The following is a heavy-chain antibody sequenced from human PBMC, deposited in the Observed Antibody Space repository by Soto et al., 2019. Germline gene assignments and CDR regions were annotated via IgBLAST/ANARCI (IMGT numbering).Heavy chain of an antibody. CDR3: AHRRGSPGGGDLDY. J-gene: IGHJ4*02. D-gene: IGHD3-16*02. V-gene: IGHV2-5*02. Sequence: QITLKESGPTLVKPTQTLTLTCTFSGFSLSTSGVGVGWIRQPPGKALEWLALIYWDDDKRYSPSLKSRLTITTAPSNKQVVLNMTSSCALDNAAYYGAHRRGSPGGGDLDYWCQGTLVTVSS. CDR2: IYWDDDK. CDR1: GFSLSTSGVG.